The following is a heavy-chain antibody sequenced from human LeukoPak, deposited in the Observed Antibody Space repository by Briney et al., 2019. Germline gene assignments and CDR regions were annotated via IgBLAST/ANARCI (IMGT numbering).Heavy chain of an antibody. CDR2: ISGDGGST. CDR3: AKDSTYDFWSGYIY. Sequence: GGSLRLSCAASGFTFEDYAMHWVPQAPGKGLEWVSLISGDGGSTYYADSVKGRFTISRDNSKNSLYLQMNSLRAEDTALYYCAKDSTYDFWSGYIYWGQGTLVTVSS. J-gene: IGHJ4*02. D-gene: IGHD3-3*01. CDR1: GFTFEDYA. V-gene: IGHV3-43*02.